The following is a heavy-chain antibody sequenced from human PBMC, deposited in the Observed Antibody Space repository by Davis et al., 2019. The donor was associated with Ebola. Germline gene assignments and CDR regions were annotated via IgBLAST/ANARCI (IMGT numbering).Heavy chain of an antibody. J-gene: IGHJ3*02. V-gene: IGHV4-30-4*07. D-gene: IGHD6-19*01. Sequence: MPSETLSLTCAVSGGSISSGGYSWSWIRQPPGKGLEWIGYIYYSGSTYYNPSLKSRVTISVDTSKNQFSLKLSSVTAADTAVYYCARYSGPDAFHIWGQGTMVTVSS. CDR3: ARYSGPDAFHI. CDR1: GGSISSGGYS. CDR2: IYYSGST.